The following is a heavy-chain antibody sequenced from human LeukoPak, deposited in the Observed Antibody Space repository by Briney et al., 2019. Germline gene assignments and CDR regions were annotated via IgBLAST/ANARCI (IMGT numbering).Heavy chain of an antibody. CDR3: AREGLQLVHRLMYYYYGMDV. Sequence: SGGSLRLSCAASGFTFSSYGMHWVRQAPGKGLECVAVIWYDGSNKYYADSVKGRFTISRDNFKNTLYLQMNSLRAEDTAAYYCAREGLQLVHRLMYYYYGMDVLGQGTTVTVSS. J-gene: IGHJ6*02. V-gene: IGHV3-33*01. D-gene: IGHD6-13*01. CDR2: IWYDGSNK. CDR1: GFTFSSYG.